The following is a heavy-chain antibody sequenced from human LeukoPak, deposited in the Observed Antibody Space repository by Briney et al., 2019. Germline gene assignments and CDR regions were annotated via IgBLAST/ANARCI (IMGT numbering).Heavy chain of an antibody. D-gene: IGHD4-17*01. Sequence: SETLSLTCTVSGGSISSYYWSWIRQPPGKGLEWIGYIYYSGSTNYNPSLKSRVTISVDTSKNQFSLKLSSVTAADTAVYYCARVRRCGDYSSNWFDPWGQGTLVTVSS. CDR3: ARVRRCGDYSSNWFDP. CDR1: GGSISSYY. V-gene: IGHV4-59*01. J-gene: IGHJ5*02. CDR2: IYYSGST.